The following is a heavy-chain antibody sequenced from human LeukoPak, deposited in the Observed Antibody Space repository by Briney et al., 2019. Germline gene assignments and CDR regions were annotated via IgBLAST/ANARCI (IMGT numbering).Heavy chain of an antibody. CDR2: IYYSGST. J-gene: IGHJ6*02. Sequence: SETLSLTCTVSGGSITSYYWSWIRQPPGKGLEWIGYIYYSGSTNYNPSLKSRVTISVDTSKNHFSLEVSSVTAADTAVYYCARDTPCSDLRKDYYYGMDVWGQGTTVTVSS. CDR1: GGSITSYY. D-gene: IGHD2-15*01. V-gene: IGHV4-59*01. CDR3: ARDTPCSDLRKDYYYGMDV.